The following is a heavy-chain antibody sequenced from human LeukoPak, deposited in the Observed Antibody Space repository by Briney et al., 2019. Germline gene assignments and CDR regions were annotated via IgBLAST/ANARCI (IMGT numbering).Heavy chain of an antibody. CDR2: IYHSGST. CDR3: ASGYSYGYDY. Sequence: PSETLSLTCAVSGYSISSGYYWGWIRQPPGKGLEWIGSIYHSGSTYYNPSLKSRVTISVDTSKNQFSLKLSSVTAADTAVYYCASGYSYGYDYWGQGTLVTVPS. V-gene: IGHV4-38-2*01. CDR1: GYSISSGYY. J-gene: IGHJ4*02. D-gene: IGHD5-18*01.